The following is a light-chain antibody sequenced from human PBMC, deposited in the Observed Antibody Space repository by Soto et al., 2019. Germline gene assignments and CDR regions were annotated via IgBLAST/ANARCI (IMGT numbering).Light chain of an antibody. J-gene: IGKJ4*01. CDR1: QSVGNNY. Sequence: IVLTQSPGTLSLSPGESATLSCRASQSVGNNYLAWYQQKPGQAPRLLIYGASIRATGIPDRFRGSGSGTDFTLTISRLEPKDFAVYYCHQYVSSPLTFGGGTKVEIE. V-gene: IGKV3-20*01. CDR2: GAS. CDR3: HQYVSSPLT.